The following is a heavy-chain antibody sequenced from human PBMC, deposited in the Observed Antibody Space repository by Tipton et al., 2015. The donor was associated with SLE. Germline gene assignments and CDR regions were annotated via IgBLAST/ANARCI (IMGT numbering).Heavy chain of an antibody. J-gene: IGHJ3*02. D-gene: IGHD2-15*01. CDR1: GGSITSGSYY. CDR3: SKNRGGYCSGDSCYGLDI. Sequence: TLSLTCTVSGGSITSGSYYWSWIRQPAGKGLGWLGCIYTSGSPNYNPSLKSRVTISVDTSKNQFSLKLSSVTAADTAIYYCSKNRGGYCSGDSCYGLDIWGQGSMVTFSS. CDR2: IYTSGSP. V-gene: IGHV4-61*02.